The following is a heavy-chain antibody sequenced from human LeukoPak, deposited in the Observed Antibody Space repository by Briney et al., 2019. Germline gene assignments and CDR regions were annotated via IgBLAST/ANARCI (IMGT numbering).Heavy chain of an antibody. V-gene: IGHV3-48*03. CDR2: ISSSGSTI. CDR3: ARGEYCSSTSPCLDS. J-gene: IGHJ4*02. CDR1: GLTFSSYE. Sequence: GGSLRLSCAASGLTFSSYEMNWVRQAPGKGLEWVSYISSSGSTIYYADSVKGRFTISRDNAKNSLYLQMNSLRAEDTAVYYCARGEYCSSTSPCLDSWGQGTLVTVSS. D-gene: IGHD2-2*01.